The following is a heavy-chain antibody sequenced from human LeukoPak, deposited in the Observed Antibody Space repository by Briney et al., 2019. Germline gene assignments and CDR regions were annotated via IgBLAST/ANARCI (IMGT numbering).Heavy chain of an antibody. Sequence: GGSLRLSCAASGFTFDAMHWVRQAPGKGLEWVSLISWDGGSTYYADSVKGRFTISRDNRKNSLYLQMNSLRAEDTALYFCAKDYSSGWYGGFDYWGQGTLVTVSS. CDR1: GFTFDA. J-gene: IGHJ4*02. D-gene: IGHD6-19*01. CDR2: ISWDGGST. CDR3: AKDYSSGWYGGFDY. V-gene: IGHV3-43D*03.